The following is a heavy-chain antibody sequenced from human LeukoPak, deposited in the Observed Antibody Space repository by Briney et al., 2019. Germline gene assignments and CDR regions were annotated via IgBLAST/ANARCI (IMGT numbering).Heavy chain of an antibody. V-gene: IGHV3-30*04. CDR2: ISYAGNNK. J-gene: IGHJ3*02. D-gene: IGHD1-1*01. CDR1: GFTFSSYA. Sequence: PGGSLRLSCAASGFTFSSYAMHWVRQAPGKGLEWVAVISYAGNNKYYADSVKGRFTISRDNSKNTLFLQMNSLRAEDTAVYYCASCLATGTTGAFDIWGQGTMVTVSS. CDR3: ASCLATGTTGAFDI.